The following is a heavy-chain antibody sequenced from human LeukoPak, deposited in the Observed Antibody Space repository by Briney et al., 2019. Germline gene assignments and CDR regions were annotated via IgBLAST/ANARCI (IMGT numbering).Heavy chain of an antibody. V-gene: IGHV3-23*01. D-gene: IGHD2-15*01. CDR2: ISGSGGST. CDR3: AKNSIGFWSGGNAFDI. J-gene: IGHJ3*02. CDR1: GFTFSSYA. Sequence: GGSLRLSCAASGFTFSSYAMSWVRQAPGKGLEWVSAISGSGGSTYYADSVKGRFTISRDNSKNTLYLQMNSLRAEDTAVYYCAKNSIGFWSGGNAFDIWGQGTMVTVSS.